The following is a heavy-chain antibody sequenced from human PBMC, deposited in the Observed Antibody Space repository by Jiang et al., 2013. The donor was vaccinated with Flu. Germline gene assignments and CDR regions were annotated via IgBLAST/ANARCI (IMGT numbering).Heavy chain of an antibody. Sequence: SGAEVKKPGASVKVSCKASGYTFTSYDINWVRQATGQGLEWMGWMNPNSGNTGYAQKFQGRVTMTRNTSIITAYMELSSLRYEDTAVYYCARGNDPRNCSSTSCWFDPGAREPWSPSPQ. V-gene: IGHV1-8*01. CDR3: ARGNDPRNCSSTSCWFDP. CDR2: MNPNSGNT. J-gene: IGHJ5*02. CDR1: GYTFTSYD. D-gene: IGHD2-2*01.